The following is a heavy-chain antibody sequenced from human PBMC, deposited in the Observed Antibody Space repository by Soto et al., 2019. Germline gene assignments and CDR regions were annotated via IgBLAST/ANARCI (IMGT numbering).Heavy chain of an antibody. CDR1: GFTFSSYA. CDR3: ARDQKRGYGMDV. Sequence: PGWSLRLSFAASGFTFSSYAMHWVRQAPGKGLEWVAVISYDGSNKYYADSVKVRFTISRDNSTNTLYLQMNSLRGEDMAVYYCARDQKRGYGMDVWGQGTKVTL. J-gene: IGHJ6*02. CDR2: ISYDGSNK. V-gene: IGHV3-30-3*01.